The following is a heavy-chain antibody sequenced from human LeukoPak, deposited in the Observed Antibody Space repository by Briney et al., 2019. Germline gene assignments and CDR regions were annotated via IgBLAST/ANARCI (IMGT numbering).Heavy chain of an antibody. CDR1: GYTFTRYG. J-gene: IGHJ5*01. V-gene: IGHV1-18*01. D-gene: IGHD3-10*01. Sequence: ASVKVSCTASGYTFTRYGINWVRQAPGQGLQWMGWISTNNGNTNYAQKFQGRVTMTRDTSTSTAYMELRSLRSDDTAVSYFARLDVSQVITTWGHGTLVTVSS. CDR2: ISTNNGNT. CDR3: ARLDVSQVITT.